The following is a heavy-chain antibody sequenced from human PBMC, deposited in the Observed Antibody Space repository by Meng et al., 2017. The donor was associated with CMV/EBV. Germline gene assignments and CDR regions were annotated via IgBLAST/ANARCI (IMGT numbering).Heavy chain of an antibody. CDR3: ARAYCSGGSCWFDP. V-gene: IGHV4-39*07. CDR1: GGSISSRSYY. Sequence: SGGSISSRSYYWGWIRQPPGKGLEWIGSIYYSGSTYYNPSLKSRVTISVDTSKNQFSLKLSSVTAADTAVYYCARAYCSGGSCWFDPWGQGTLVTVSS. J-gene: IGHJ5*02. D-gene: IGHD2-15*01. CDR2: IYYSGST.